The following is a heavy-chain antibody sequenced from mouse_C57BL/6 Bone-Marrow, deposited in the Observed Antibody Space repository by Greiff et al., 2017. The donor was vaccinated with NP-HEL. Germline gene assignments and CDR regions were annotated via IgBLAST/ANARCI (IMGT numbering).Heavy chain of an antibody. CDR2: IDPSDSYT. CDR1: GYTFTSYW. J-gene: IGHJ3*01. V-gene: IGHV1-50*01. Sequence: QVQLQQPGAELVKPGASVKLSCKASGYTFTSYWMQWVKQRPGQGLEWIGEIDPSDSYTNYNPKFKGKATLTVDTSSSTAYMQLSSLTSEDSAVYYCAGDDSYYGDWFAYWGQGTLVTVSA. D-gene: IGHD2-3*01. CDR3: AGDDSYYGDWFAY.